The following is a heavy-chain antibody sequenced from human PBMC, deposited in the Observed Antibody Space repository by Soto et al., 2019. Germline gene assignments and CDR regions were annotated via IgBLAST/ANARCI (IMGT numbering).Heavy chain of an antibody. CDR3: ARESLYCSSTSCYGSLXY. CDR2: IYYSGST. D-gene: IGHD2-2*01. CDR1: GGSISSYY. V-gene: IGHV4-59*01. J-gene: IGHJ4*02. Sequence: PSETLCLTCTVSGGSISSYYWSWIRQPPGKGLEWIGYIYYSGSTNYNPSLKSRVTISVDTSKNQFSLKLSSVTAADTAVYYCARESLYCSSTSCYGSLXYWGQGTLVXVSS.